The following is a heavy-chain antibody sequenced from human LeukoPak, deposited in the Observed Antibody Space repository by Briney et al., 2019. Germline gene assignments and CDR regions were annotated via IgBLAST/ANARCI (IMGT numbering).Heavy chain of an antibody. CDR1: GFTFSSCG. CDR2: ITGSRGPT. D-gene: IGHD2/OR15-2a*01. CDR3: TKDAYLGSNWLDP. Sequence: GGSLRLSCAASGFTFSSCGMSWVRQAPGKGLEWVSAITGSRGPTYYADSVKGRFTISRDNSKNTLYLQMNRLRAEDTAVYYCTKDAYLGSNWLDPWGQGTLVTVSS. J-gene: IGHJ5*02. V-gene: IGHV3-23*01.